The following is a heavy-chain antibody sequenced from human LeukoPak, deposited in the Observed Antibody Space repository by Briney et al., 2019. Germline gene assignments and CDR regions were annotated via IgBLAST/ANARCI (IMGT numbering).Heavy chain of an antibody. Sequence: GGPLRLSCAGSGFTFGGYGMHWFRQTPGKGLEWVAVIAYDGSRAFYADSVKGRFTISRDNSKNTMSVQMDDLRAEDTAVYYCTRYNNDHFDYWGQGTLVTVSS. CDR3: TRYNNDHFDY. CDR2: IAYDGSRA. V-gene: IGHV3-33*01. CDR1: GFTFGGYG. D-gene: IGHD1-14*01. J-gene: IGHJ4*02.